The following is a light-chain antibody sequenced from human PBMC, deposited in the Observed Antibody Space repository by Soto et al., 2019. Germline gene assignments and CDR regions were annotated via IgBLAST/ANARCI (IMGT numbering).Light chain of an antibody. CDR1: QSIISW. CDR2: KAS. J-gene: IGKJ1*01. V-gene: IGKV1-5*03. CDR3: QQYNSYLRT. Sequence: DIXMTQSPSXLXASXXXXXXIXXXXIQSIISWLAWYQQKPGKAPKLLIYKASSLESGVPSRFSGSGSGTEFSLTISSLQPDDFATYYCQQYNSYLRTFGQGTKVDIK.